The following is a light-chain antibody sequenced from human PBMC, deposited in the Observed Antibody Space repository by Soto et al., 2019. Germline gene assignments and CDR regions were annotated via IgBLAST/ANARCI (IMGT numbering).Light chain of an antibody. CDR2: GNS. CDR3: QSYDSSLSGYV. Sequence: QSVLTQPPSVSRAPGQRVTISCTGSSSNIGAGYDVRWYQQLPGTAPKLLIYGNSNRPSGVPDRFSRSKSGTSASLAITGLQAEDEADYYCQSYDSSLSGYVFGTGTKLTVL. CDR1: SSNIGAGYD. J-gene: IGLJ1*01. V-gene: IGLV1-40*01.